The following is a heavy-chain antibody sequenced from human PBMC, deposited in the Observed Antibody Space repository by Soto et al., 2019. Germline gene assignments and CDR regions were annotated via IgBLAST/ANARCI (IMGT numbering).Heavy chain of an antibody. Sequence: QVQLVQSGAEVKKPGASVKLSCKSSEYTFTDYYIHWVRQAPAQGLEWMGLINPSGGSTSYAQKLQGRVTMTRDTSTSTVYMELSSLRSEDTAVYYCATAAYSTSWYDFWGQGTLVTVSS. CDR3: ATAAYSTSWYDF. D-gene: IGHD6-13*01. CDR2: INPSGGST. J-gene: IGHJ5*01. CDR1: EYTFTDYY. V-gene: IGHV1-46*01.